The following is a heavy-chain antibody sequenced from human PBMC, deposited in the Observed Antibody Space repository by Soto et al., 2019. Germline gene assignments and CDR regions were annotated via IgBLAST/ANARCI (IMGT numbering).Heavy chain of an antibody. Sequence: SETLSLTCAVYGGSFSGYYWSWIRQPPGKGLEWIGEINHSGSTNYNPSLKSRVTISVDTSKNQFSLKLSSVISADTAVYYCATAVAGTGFDPWGQGTLVTVSS. CDR1: GGSFSGYY. D-gene: IGHD6-19*01. CDR2: INHSGST. CDR3: ATAVAGTGFDP. V-gene: IGHV4-34*01. J-gene: IGHJ5*02.